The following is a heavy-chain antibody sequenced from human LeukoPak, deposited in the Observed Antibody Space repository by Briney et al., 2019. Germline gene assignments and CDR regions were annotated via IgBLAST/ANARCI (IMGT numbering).Heavy chain of an antibody. J-gene: IGHJ4*02. CDR2: ISNSGSTL. D-gene: IGHD3-10*01. CDR1: GFAFSDFY. V-gene: IGHV3-11*01. Sequence: GGPLRLSCAASGFAFSDFYMFWIRQAPGKGLEWISYISNSGSTLYYADSVKGRFTISRDNDKNLLYLQMNSLRADDTAVYYCARDALGSYDYWGQGTLVTVS. CDR3: ARDALGSYDY.